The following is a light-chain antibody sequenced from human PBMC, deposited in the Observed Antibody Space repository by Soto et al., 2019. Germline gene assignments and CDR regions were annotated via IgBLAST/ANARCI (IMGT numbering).Light chain of an antibody. V-gene: IGKV1-5*03. Sequence: DIQLTQSPSTLSASVGDRVTITCRASQSINIWLAWYQQKPGKAHKLLMYKASILDGGVPSTFSGSGSGTEFTLSISSLQPDDFATYYCQQYDGSPYTFGQGTKLEI. CDR3: QQYDGSPYT. CDR2: KAS. J-gene: IGKJ2*01. CDR1: QSINIW.